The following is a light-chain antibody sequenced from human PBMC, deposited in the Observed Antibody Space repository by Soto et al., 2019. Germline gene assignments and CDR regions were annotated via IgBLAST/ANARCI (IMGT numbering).Light chain of an antibody. J-gene: IGLJ1*01. V-gene: IGLV2-14*01. CDR3: FSYSTSTSLYV. Sequence: QSALAQPASVSGSPGQSITISCTGTISDISAYNYVSWYQQHPGKAPKLLIYEVNNRPSGVSDRFSGSKSGDTASLTISGLQADDEADYPCFSYSTSTSLYVFGTGTKVTVL. CDR1: ISDISAYNY. CDR2: EVN.